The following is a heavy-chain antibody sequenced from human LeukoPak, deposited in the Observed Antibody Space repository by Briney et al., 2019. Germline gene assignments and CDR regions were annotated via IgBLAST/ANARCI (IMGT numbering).Heavy chain of an antibody. CDR3: ARVTSSGWYLKWFDP. J-gene: IGHJ5*02. CDR1: GDSISTYY. Sequence: PSETLSLTCTVSGDSISTYYWSWIRKPPGKGLEWIGHIYNSGSTNYSPSLKSRVTISVDTSKNQFSLKLSSVTAADTAVYYCARVTSSGWYLKWFDPWGQGTLVTVSS. V-gene: IGHV4-59*12. D-gene: IGHD6-19*01. CDR2: IYNSGST.